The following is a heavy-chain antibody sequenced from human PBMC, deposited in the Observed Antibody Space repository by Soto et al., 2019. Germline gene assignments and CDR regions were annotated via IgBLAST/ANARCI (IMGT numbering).Heavy chain of an antibody. CDR3: AKGSGLYYDSSGYYFEY. D-gene: IGHD3-22*01. V-gene: IGHV3-9*01. J-gene: IGHJ4*02. CDR2: ISWNSGTI. Sequence: SLKISCATSGFTFDDYAMHWVRQSPGKGLEWVSGISWNSGTIGYADSVKGRFSISRDNAKNSLYLRMNSLRAEDTALYYCAKGSGLYYDSSGYYFEYWGQGTLVTVSS. CDR1: GFTFDDYA.